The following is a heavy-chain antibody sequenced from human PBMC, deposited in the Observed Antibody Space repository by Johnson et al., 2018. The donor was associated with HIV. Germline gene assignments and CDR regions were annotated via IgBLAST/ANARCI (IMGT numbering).Heavy chain of an antibody. V-gene: IGHV3-7*05. CDR3: AKRFPGGYGDYGAFDI. Sequence: VQLVESGGGVVQPGGSLRLSCAASGFIFSVYWMSWVRQAPGKGLEWVANIKQDGSEKYYVDSVKGRFTISRDNSKNTLYLQMNSLRAEDTAVYYCAKRFPGGYGDYGAFDIWGQGTMVTVSS. CDR1: GFIFSVYW. CDR2: IKQDGSEK. D-gene: IGHD4-17*01. J-gene: IGHJ3*02.